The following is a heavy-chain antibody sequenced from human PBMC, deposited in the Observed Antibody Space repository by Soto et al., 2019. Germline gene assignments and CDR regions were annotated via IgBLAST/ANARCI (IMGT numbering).Heavy chain of an antibody. CDR1: GYTVTSYY. V-gene: IGHV1-46*01. J-gene: IGHJ4*02. Sequence: QVQLVQSGAEVKKPGDPVKLYCKASGYTVTSYYIHWVLQAPGQGPEWMGVINSSGGTTSYSPKFQGRVTMTMDTSTSTVYMEVSSLRSDDTAVYYWARLVQSVPPYYFDYWGQGTLVTVSS. CDR2: INSSGGTT. D-gene: IGHD2-15*01. CDR3: ARLVQSVPPYYFDY.